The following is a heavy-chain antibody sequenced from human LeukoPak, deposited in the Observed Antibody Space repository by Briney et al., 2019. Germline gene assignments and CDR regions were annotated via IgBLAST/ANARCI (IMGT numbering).Heavy chain of an antibody. V-gene: IGHV4-28*06. CDR2: IYYSGRT. CDR3: ARSRFDAFDI. CDR1: GYSISSSNW. J-gene: IGHJ3*02. Sequence: SDTLSLTCAVSGYSISSSNWWGWIRQPPGKGLEWIGYIYYSGRTSYNPSLKSRVTMSVDTSKNQFSLKLSSVTALDTAVYYCARSRFDAFDIWGQGTMVTVSS. D-gene: IGHD3-10*01.